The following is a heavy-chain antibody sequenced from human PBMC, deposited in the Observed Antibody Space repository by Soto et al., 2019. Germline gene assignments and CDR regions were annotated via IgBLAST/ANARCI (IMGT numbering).Heavy chain of an antibody. J-gene: IGHJ4*02. D-gene: IGHD3-3*01. V-gene: IGHV1-46*03. Sequence: GASVKVSCKASGYTFTGYYMHWVRQAPGQGLEWMGRINPSTGATNSAQRFQGRATMTRDTSTSTVYMELSNLRSEDTAIYYCARSYYDFWSGPGHFDYWGQGTLVTVSS. CDR1: GYTFTGYY. CDR2: INPSTGAT. CDR3: ARSYYDFWSGPGHFDY.